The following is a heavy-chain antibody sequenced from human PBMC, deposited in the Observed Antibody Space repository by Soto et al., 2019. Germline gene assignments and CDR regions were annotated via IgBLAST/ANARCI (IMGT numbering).Heavy chain of an antibody. V-gene: IGHV3-23*01. CDR1: GFTFSSYA. CDR2: ISGSGGST. CDR3: AKSVVVLYGYYFDY. Sequence: AGGSLRLSCAASGFTFSSYAMSWVRQAPGKGLEWVSAISGSGGSTYYADSVKGRFTISRDNSKNTLYLQMNSLRAEDTAVYYCAKSVVVLYGYYFDYWGQGTLATVSS. J-gene: IGHJ4*02. D-gene: IGHD3-22*01.